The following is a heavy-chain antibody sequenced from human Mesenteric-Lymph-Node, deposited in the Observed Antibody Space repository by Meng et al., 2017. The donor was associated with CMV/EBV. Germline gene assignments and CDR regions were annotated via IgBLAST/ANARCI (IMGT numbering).Heavy chain of an antibody. V-gene: IGHV3-30*02. CDR2: IRYDGSDK. CDR3: ARMDRGYYFDY. Sequence: GESLKISCAASGFTFSSYAMHWVRQAPGKGREWLAFIRYDGSDKYYADSVKGRFTISRDNSKNTLYLQMNSLRAEDTAVYYCARMDRGYYFDYWGQGTLVTVSS. CDR1: GFTFSSYA. D-gene: IGHD2-8*01. J-gene: IGHJ4*02.